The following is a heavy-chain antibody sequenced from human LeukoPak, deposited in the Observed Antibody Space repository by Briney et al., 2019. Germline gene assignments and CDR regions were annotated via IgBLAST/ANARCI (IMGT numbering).Heavy chain of an antibody. J-gene: IGHJ4*02. CDR1: GGTFSSYA. V-gene: IGHV1-69*04. CDR3: ARDPVGYYYDSSGYPDY. D-gene: IGHD3-22*01. Sequence: SVKVSCKASGGTFSSYAISWVRQAPGQGLEWMGRIIPILGIANYAQKFQGRVTITADKSTSTAYMELSSLRSEDTAVYYCARDPVGYYYDSSGYPDYWGQGTLVTVSS. CDR2: IIPILGIA.